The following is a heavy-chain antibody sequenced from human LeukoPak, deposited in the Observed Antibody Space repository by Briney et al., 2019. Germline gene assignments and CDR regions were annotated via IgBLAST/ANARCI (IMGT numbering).Heavy chain of an antibody. CDR2: INPSGGST. D-gene: IGHD5-12*01. CDR3: ARSYSGYDPFDY. V-gene: IGHV1-46*01. J-gene: IGHJ4*02. Sequence: ASVKVSCKASGYTFTGNYMHWVRQAPGQGLEWMGIINPSGGSTSYAQKFQGRVTMTRDTSTSTVYMELSSLRSEDTAVYYCARSYSGYDPFDYWGQGTLVTVSS. CDR1: GYTFTGNY.